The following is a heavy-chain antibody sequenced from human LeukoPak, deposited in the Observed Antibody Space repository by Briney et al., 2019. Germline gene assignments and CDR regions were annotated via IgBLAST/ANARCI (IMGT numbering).Heavy chain of an antibody. D-gene: IGHD6-19*01. CDR2: ISGTGGST. CDR1: GFTFSNYA. Sequence: PGGSLRLSCAASGFTFSNYAMSWVRQAPGKGLEWVSVISGTGGSTYYADSAKGRFTISRDNSKNTLYLQMNSLRAEDTAVYYCAKEGIAVAGTRVYYYYGMDVWGQGTTVTVSS. J-gene: IGHJ6*02. CDR3: AKEGIAVAGTRVYYYYGMDV. V-gene: IGHV3-23*01.